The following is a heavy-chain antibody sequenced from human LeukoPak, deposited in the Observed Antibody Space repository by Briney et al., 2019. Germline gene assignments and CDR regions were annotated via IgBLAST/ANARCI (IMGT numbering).Heavy chain of an antibody. J-gene: IGHJ4*02. Sequence: ASVKVSCKASGYIFTSFRISWVRQAPGQGLEWMGWISAYNVNTIYAQKFQDRVIMTTDTSTSTAYMELRSLRSDDTAVYYCARGKGAGYCSSTSCSGIWEYWGQGTLVTVSS. D-gene: IGHD2-2*01. CDR3: ARGKGAGYCSSTSCSGIWEY. CDR1: GYIFTSFR. V-gene: IGHV1-18*01. CDR2: ISAYNVNT.